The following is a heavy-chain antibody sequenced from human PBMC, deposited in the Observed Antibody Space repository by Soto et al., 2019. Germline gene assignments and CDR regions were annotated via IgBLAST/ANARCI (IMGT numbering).Heavy chain of an antibody. V-gene: IGHV4-34*01. CDR3: VVGGGYDYGFDY. D-gene: IGHD5-12*01. Sequence: SETLSLTSAVYGGSFSGYDWSWIRQPPGKGLEWIGEINHSGSTNYNPSLRSRVTISVDTSKNQFSLKLSSVTAADAAVYYCVVGGGYDYGFDYWGQGTLVTVSS. J-gene: IGHJ4*02. CDR2: INHSGST. CDR1: GGSFSGYD.